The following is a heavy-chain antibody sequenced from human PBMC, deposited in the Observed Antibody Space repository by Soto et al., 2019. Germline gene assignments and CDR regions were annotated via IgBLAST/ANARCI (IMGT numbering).Heavy chain of an antibody. Sequence: ESGGGVVQPGRSLRLSCAASGFTFSSYGMHWVRQAPGKGLEWVAVIWYDGSNKYYADSVKGRFTISRDNSKNTLYLQMNSLRAEDTAVYYCARDRDYGGNTAFDIWGQGTMVTVSS. V-gene: IGHV3-33*01. CDR2: IWYDGSNK. CDR1: GFTFSSYG. J-gene: IGHJ3*02. D-gene: IGHD4-17*01. CDR3: ARDRDYGGNTAFDI.